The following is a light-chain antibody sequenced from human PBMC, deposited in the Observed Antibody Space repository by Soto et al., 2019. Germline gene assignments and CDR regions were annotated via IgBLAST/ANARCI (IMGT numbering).Light chain of an antibody. Sequence: QAVVTQPPSASGTPGQRVTISCSGSSSNIGSNPVNWYQQLPGTAPKLLIYSNNQRPSGVPDRFSGPRSGTSASLAISGLQSEDEADYYCAAWDDSLNGVVVGGGTKLTVL. CDR2: SNN. J-gene: IGLJ2*01. CDR1: SSNIGSNP. V-gene: IGLV1-44*01. CDR3: AAWDDSLNGVV.